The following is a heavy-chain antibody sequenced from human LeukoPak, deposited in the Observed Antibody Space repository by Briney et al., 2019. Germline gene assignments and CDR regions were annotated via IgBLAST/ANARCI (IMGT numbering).Heavy chain of an antibody. D-gene: IGHD1-14*01. CDR3: TTDPQNDPRSY. J-gene: IGHJ4*02. CDR2: IKSKTDGCKT. CDR1: GFTFSNAW. V-gene: IGHV3-15*01. Sequence: PGGSLRLSCAAAGFTFSNAWMSWVRHAPGKGLEWVGRIKSKTDGCKTDYAAPVKGRFTISRDDSKNTLYLQMNSLKTEDTAVYYCTTDPQNDPRSYWGQGTLVTVSS.